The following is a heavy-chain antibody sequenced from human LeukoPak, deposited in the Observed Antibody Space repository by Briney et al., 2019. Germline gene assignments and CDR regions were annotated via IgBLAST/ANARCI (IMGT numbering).Heavy chain of an antibody. V-gene: IGHV3-23*01. J-gene: IGHJ4*02. D-gene: IGHD3-16*01. Sequence: PGGSLRLSCAASGFTFSSYAMSWVRQAPGKGLEWASGISGSGGSTDYADSVKGRFTISRDNSKNTLYLQMNSLRAEDTAVYYCAKDIYDSLRVGELDFDYWGQGTLVTVSS. CDR1: GFTFSSYA. CDR3: AKDIYDSLRVGELDFDY. CDR2: ISGSGGST.